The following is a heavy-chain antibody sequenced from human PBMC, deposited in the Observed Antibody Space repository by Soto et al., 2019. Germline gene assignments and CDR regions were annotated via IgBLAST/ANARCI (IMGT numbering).Heavy chain of an antibody. CDR3: TRRYNWTDNYLDN. V-gene: IGHV4-39*01. Sequence: SETLSLTCTVSGASISVHSYYWTWIRQPPGKGLEWIGSSYYSGTTYLNPSLKSRATISVDTSKNQFSLRLTSVTAAETAIYYCTRRYNWTDNYLDNWGPGDLVT. CDR2: SYYSGTT. J-gene: IGHJ4*02. CDR1: GASISVHSYY. D-gene: IGHD1-20*01.